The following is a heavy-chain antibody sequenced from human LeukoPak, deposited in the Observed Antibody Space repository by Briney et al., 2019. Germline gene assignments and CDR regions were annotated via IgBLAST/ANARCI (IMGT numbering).Heavy chain of an antibody. V-gene: IGHV1-8*01. CDR2: MNPNSGNT. D-gene: IGHD6-13*01. Sequence: ASVKVSCKASGYTFTSYDINWVRQATGQGLEWMGWMNPNSGNTGYAQKFQGRVTMTRNTSISTAYMELSSLRSEDTAVYYCATSSYSRSWLGGYNWFDPWGQGTLVTVSS. CDR3: ATSSYSRSWLGGYNWFDP. J-gene: IGHJ5*02. CDR1: GYTFTSYD.